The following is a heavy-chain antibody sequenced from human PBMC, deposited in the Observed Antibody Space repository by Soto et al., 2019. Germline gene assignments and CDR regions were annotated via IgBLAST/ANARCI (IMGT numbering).Heavy chain of an antibody. D-gene: IGHD1-26*01. V-gene: IGHV3-30*18. CDR2: ISYDGSNK. J-gene: IGHJ4*02. CDR1: GFTFSSYG. Sequence: LRLSCAASGFTFSSYGMHWVRQAPGKGLEWVAVISYDGSNKYYADSVKGRFTISRDNSKNTLYLQMNSLRAEDTAVYYCAKDRVSGRHLNRYYFDYWGQGTLVTVSS. CDR3: AKDRVSGRHLNRYYFDY.